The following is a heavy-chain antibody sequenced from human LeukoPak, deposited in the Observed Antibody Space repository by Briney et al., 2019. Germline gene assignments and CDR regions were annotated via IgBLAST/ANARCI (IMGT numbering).Heavy chain of an antibody. CDR3: ARLGITMIVEI. V-gene: IGHV5-51*01. Sequence: GESLQISCQGSGSSFTSYWIGWVRQLPGKGLEWMGIIYPGDSDTRYSPSFQGQVTISADKSISTAYLQWSSLKASDTAMYCCARLGITMIVEIWGQGTLVTVSS. CDR2: IYPGDSDT. D-gene: IGHD3-22*01. CDR1: GSSFTSYW. J-gene: IGHJ4*02.